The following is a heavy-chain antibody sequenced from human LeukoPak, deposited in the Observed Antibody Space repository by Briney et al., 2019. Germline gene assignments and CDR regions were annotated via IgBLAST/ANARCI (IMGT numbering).Heavy chain of an antibody. J-gene: IGHJ3*01. CDR3: ASGYTSGA. CDR1: GFTFRTYW. CDR2: KNQDVSEK. V-gene: IGHV3-7*05. D-gene: IGHD6-19*01. Sequence: GALRLSCAASGFTFRTYWMCWVRQAPGKGLEWGANKNQDVSEKTYVDSVRGRFTIARDNAKISLYLQMNSLRAEDTAVYYCASGYTSGAWGQGTLVTVSS.